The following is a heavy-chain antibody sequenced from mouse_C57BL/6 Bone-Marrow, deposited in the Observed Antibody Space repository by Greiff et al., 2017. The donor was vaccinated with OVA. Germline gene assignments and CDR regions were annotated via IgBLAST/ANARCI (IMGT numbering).Heavy chain of an antibody. J-gene: IGHJ2*01. D-gene: IGHD2-3*01. CDR1: GYAFSSSW. CDR3: ARKMVTFGY. V-gene: IGHV1-82*01. Sequence: QVQLQQSGPELVKPGASVKISCKASGYAFSSSWMNWVKQRPGKGLEWIGRIYPGDGDTNYNGKFKGKATLTADKSSSTAYMQLSSLTSEDSAVYFCARKMVTFGYRGQGTTLTVSS. CDR2: IYPGDGDT.